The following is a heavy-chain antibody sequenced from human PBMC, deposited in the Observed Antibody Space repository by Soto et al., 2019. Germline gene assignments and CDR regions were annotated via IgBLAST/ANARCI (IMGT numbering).Heavy chain of an antibody. CDR1: GGTFSSYA. Sequence: QVQLVQSGAEVKKPGPSVKPSCKAPGGTFSSYAIGWVRRAPGHGLAWMGGIIPIFGTPNYAQTFQVRVTITADEATSTAYRELRSLRSEDTAVYYCARGAVVPAATYYYYGMDVWGRWTTVTDS. D-gene: IGHD2-2*01. CDR2: IIPIFGTP. J-gene: IGHJ6*02. V-gene: IGHV1-69*01. CDR3: ARGAVVPAATYYYYGMDV.